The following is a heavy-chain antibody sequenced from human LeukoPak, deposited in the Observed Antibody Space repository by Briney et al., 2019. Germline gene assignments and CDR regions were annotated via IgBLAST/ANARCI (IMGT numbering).Heavy chain of an antibody. Sequence: ASVKVSCKASGYTFTGYYMHWVRQAPGQGLEWMGWINPNSGRTNYAQKFQGRVPMTRDTSISTAYMELSRLRSDDTAVYYCARDSYYDSSGHDYWGQGTLVTVSS. V-gene: IGHV1-2*02. D-gene: IGHD3-22*01. CDR2: INPNSGRT. CDR1: GYTFTGYY. CDR3: ARDSYYDSSGHDY. J-gene: IGHJ4*02.